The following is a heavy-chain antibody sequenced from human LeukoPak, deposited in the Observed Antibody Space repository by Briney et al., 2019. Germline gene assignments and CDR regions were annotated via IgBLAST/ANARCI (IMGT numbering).Heavy chain of an antibody. J-gene: IGHJ4*02. CDR2: IKHDGSEK. Sequence: GGPLRPSCAASGFTFSSYAMSWVRQAPGKGLEWVASIKHDGSEKYYVDSVRGRFTISRDNTMNSLYLQMSSLRAEDTAVYYCATDRGWRTSGYYLYYFEYWGQGTLVTFSS. D-gene: IGHD3-3*01. CDR3: ATDRGWRTSGYYLYYFEY. V-gene: IGHV3-7*01. CDR1: GFTFSSYA.